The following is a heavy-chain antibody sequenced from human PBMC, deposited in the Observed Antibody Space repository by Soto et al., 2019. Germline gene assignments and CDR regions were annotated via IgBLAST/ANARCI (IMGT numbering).Heavy chain of an antibody. V-gene: IGHV4-39*01. CDR3: ATLVRGKIAAARDY. CDR2: IYYSGST. J-gene: IGHJ4*02. Sequence: PSETLSLTCTVSGGSISSSSYYWGWIRQPPGKGLEWIGSIYYSGSTYYNPSLKSRVTISVDTSKNQFSLKLSSVTAADTAVYYCATLVRGKIAAARDYWGQGTLVTVSS. CDR1: GGSISSSSYY. D-gene: IGHD6-13*01.